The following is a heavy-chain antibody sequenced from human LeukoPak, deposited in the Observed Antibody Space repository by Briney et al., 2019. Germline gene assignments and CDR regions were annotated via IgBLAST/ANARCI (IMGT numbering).Heavy chain of an antibody. V-gene: IGHV3-23*01. CDR1: GFTFSSYG. Sequence: GGTLRLSCAASGFTFSSYGMSWVRQAPGKGLEWVSAISGSGGSTYYADSVKGRFTISRDNSKNTLYLQMNSLRAEDTAVYYCARGTTALMDVWGKGTTVTVSS. D-gene: IGHD2-21*02. CDR2: ISGSGGST. J-gene: IGHJ6*03. CDR3: ARGTTALMDV.